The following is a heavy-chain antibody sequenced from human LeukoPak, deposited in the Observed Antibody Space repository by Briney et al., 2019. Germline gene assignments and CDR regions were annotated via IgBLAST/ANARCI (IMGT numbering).Heavy chain of an antibody. CDR1: GFTFSRSW. CDR2: IKEDGSQT. CDR3: AKSLDY. V-gene: IGHV3-7*01. J-gene: IGHJ4*02. Sequence: GSLRLSCVASGFTFSRSWMDWVRQAPGKGLEWVANIKEDGSQTYYVDSAKGRFTISRDNAKNSLYLQMDSLRVEDTAIYYCAKSLDYWGRGTLVTVPS.